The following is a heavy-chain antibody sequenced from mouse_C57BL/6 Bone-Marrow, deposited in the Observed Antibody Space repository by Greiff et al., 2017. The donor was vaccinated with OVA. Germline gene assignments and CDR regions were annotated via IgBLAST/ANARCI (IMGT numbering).Heavy chain of an antibody. V-gene: IGHV5-16*01. CDR2: INYDGSST. CDR3: ARDGEYYGSRGYFDV. CDR1: GFTFSDYY. J-gene: IGHJ1*03. Sequence: EVKLVESEGGLVQPGSSMKLSCTASGFTFSDYYMAWVRQVPEKGLEWVANINYDGSSTYYLASLKSRFIISRDNAKNILYLQMSSLKSEDTATYYCARDGEYYGSRGYFDVWGTGTTVTVSS. D-gene: IGHD1-1*01.